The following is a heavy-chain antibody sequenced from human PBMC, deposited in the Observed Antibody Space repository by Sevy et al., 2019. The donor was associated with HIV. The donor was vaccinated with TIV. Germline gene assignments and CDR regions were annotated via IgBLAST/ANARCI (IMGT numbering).Heavy chain of an antibody. J-gene: IGHJ4*02. CDR1: GASVRSDSYY. Sequence: SETLSLTCAVSGASVRSDSYYWTWIRQTPGRGLEWIGHISGTTSYNPSLKSRLTISRDTSKKQFSLTLGSVTAADTAGYYCASAKKLADTYYDSTVYYSFAYWGPGTLVTVSS. V-gene: IGHV4-61*01. D-gene: IGHD3-16*01. CDR2: ISGTT. CDR3: ASAKKLADTYYDSTVYYSFAY.